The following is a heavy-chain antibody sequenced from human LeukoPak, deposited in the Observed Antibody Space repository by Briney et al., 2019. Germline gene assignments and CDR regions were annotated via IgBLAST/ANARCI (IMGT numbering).Heavy chain of an antibody. CDR2: ISPDGRST. CDR3: ARGAPSGYCIDY. CDR1: GFTFRSYW. Sequence: GGSLRLSCAASGFTFRSYWMHWARQVPGKGLVWVSRISPDGRSTNYADSVKGRFTISRDNAKNTLYLQMNSLTGEDTALYYCARGAPSGYCIDYWGQGTLVTVSS. J-gene: IGHJ4*02. V-gene: IGHV3-74*01. D-gene: IGHD2-8*02.